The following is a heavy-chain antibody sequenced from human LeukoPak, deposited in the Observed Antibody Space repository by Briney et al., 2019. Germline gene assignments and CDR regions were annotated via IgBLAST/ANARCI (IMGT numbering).Heavy chain of an antibody. V-gene: IGHV3-23*01. CDR3: AKPLGAAVAGEYFDY. Sequence: GGSLRLSCAASGFTVSSNYMSWVRQAPGKGLEWVSAISGSGGSTYYADSVKGRFTISRDNSKNTLYLQMNSLRAEDTAVYYCAKPLGAAVAGEYFDYWGQGTLVTVSS. CDR1: GFTVSSNY. J-gene: IGHJ4*02. D-gene: IGHD6-19*01. CDR2: ISGSGGST.